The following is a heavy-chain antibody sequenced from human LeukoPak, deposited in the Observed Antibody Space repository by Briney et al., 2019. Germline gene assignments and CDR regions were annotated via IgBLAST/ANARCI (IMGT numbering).Heavy chain of an antibody. CDR1: GFTFSTYA. V-gene: IGHV3-23*01. Sequence: GGSLRLSCAASGFTFSTYAMTWVRQAPGKGLEWVSSVSGNGARTYDADSVKGRFTISRDNSKNSLDLQMNSLKVEDTAVYYCAKAGRKGISFDYMDVWGKGTTVTVSS. D-gene: IGHD6-13*01. J-gene: IGHJ6*03. CDR2: VSGNGART. CDR3: AKAGRKGISFDYMDV.